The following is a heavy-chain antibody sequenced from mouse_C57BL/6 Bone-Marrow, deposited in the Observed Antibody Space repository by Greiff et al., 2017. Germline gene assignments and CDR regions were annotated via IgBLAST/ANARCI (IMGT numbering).Heavy chain of an antibody. CDR2: ISDGGSYT. CDR1: GFTFSSYA. CDR3: AREGNYLYYFDY. J-gene: IGHJ2*01. V-gene: IGHV5-4*01. D-gene: IGHD1-1*01. Sequence: EVMLVESGGGLVKPGGSLKLSCAASGFTFSSYAMSWVRQTPEKRLEWVATISDGGSYTYYPDNVKGRFPIYRDNAKNKLYLQMSHLKSEDTAMYYCAREGNYLYYFDYWGKGTTLTVSS.